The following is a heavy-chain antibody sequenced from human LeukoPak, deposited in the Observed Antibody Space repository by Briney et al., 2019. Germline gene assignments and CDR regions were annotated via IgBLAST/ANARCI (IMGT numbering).Heavy chain of an antibody. V-gene: IGHV5-10-1*01. J-gene: IGHJ3*02. CDR2: IDPSDSYT. D-gene: IGHD3-22*01. Sequence: GESLKISCKGSGYSFTSYWISWVRQMPGKGLEWMGRIDPSDSYTNYSPSFQGHVTISADKSISTAYLQWSSLKASDTAMYYCARQEADVRYGSSGYYSGAFDIWGQGTMVTVSS. CDR3: ARQEADVRYGSSGYYSGAFDI. CDR1: GYSFTSYW.